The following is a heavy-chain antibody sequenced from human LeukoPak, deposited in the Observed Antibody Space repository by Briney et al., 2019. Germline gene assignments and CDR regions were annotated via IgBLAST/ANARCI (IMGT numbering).Heavy chain of an antibody. CDR3: ARGVGLGNSPAAGTWFDP. CDR1: GYTFTSYY. J-gene: IGHJ5*02. CDR2: INPSGGST. Sequence: ASVKVSCKASGYTFTSYYMHWVRQAPGQGLEWMGIINPSGGSTSYAQKFRGRVTMTRDTSTSTVYMELSSLRSEDTAVYYCARGVGLGNSPAAGTWFDPWGQGTLVTVSS. V-gene: IGHV1-46*01. D-gene: IGHD6-13*01.